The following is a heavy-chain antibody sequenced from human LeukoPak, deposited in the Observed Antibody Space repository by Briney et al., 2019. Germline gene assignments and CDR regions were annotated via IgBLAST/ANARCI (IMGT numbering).Heavy chain of an antibody. Sequence: ASVKVSCKASGGTFSSYAISWVRQAPGQGLEWMGWINTNTGNPTYAQGFTGRFVFSLDTSVSTAYLQISSLKAEDTAVYYCASRGGYYGSGSYSFDYWGQGTLVTVSS. D-gene: IGHD3-10*01. CDR3: ASRGGYYGSGSYSFDY. V-gene: IGHV7-4-1*02. J-gene: IGHJ4*02. CDR2: INTNTGNP. CDR1: GGTFSSYA.